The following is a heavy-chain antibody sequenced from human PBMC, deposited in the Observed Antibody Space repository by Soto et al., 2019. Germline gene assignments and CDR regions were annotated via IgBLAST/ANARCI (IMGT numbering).Heavy chain of an antibody. CDR2: INPKSGGT. CDR1: GYSFTDYH. D-gene: IGHD2-8*01. J-gene: IGHJ6*02. Sequence: GASVKVSCKASGYSFTDYHIHWVRQAPGQGLDWLGRINPKSGGTSTAQKFQGWVTVTTDTSISTASMELTRLTSDDTAIYYCARGDSTDCSNGVCSFFYNHDMDVWGQGTTVTVSS. CDR3: ARGDSTDCSNGVCSFFYNHDMDV. V-gene: IGHV1-2*04.